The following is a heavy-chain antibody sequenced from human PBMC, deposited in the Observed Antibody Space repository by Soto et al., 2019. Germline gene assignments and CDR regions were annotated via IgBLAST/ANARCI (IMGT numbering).Heavy chain of an antibody. Sequence: QVQLVQSGAEVKKPGASVKVSCKASGYTFTSYDINWVRQATGQGLEWMGWMNPNSGNTGYAQKFQGRVTMTRNTSRSTAYMELSSLRSEDTAVYYCARGRLVVVPADISHDYWGQGTLVTVSS. D-gene: IGHD2-2*01. J-gene: IGHJ4*02. CDR2: MNPNSGNT. V-gene: IGHV1-8*01. CDR1: GYTFTSYD. CDR3: ARGRLVVVPADISHDY.